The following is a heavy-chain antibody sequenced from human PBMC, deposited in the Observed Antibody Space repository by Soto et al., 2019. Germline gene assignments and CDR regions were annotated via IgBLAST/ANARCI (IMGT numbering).Heavy chain of an antibody. CDR3: ERGIGYDCWRPFDAFDI. CDR1: GYTFTSYG. Sequence: QVQLVQSGAEVKKPGASVKVSCKASGYTFTSYGISWVRQAPGQGLEWMGWISAYNGNTKYAQKLQGRVTMTTDTSTSTAYMELRSLRSDDTAVYYCERGIGYDCWRPFDAFDIWGQGTMVTVSS. D-gene: IGHD3-3*01. J-gene: IGHJ3*02. CDR2: ISAYNGNT. V-gene: IGHV1-18*04.